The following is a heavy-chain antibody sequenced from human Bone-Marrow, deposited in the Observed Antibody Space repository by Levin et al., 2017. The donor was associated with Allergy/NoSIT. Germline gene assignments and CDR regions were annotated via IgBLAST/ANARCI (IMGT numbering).Heavy chain of an antibody. V-gene: IGHV3-23*01. CDR1: GFTFTNYA. CDR2: ASGSGGST. D-gene: IGHD3-3*01. Sequence: GGSLRLSCAASGFTFTNYAMSWVRQAPGKGLERVAGASGSGGSTYYADSVKGRFPISKDRSQSTLSLQMNGSRADDTAVYFCTRGICWSPFDYWGRGALVTVS. J-gene: IGHJ4*02. CDR3: TRGICWSPFDY.